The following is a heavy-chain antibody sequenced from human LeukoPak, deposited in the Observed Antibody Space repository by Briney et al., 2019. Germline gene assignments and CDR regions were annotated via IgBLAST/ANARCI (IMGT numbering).Heavy chain of an antibody. V-gene: IGHV3-7*01. J-gene: IGHJ4*01. Sequence: AGGSLRLSCAVSGFTFSSYWMNWVRQAPGKGLEWVASIKQDGGEKSYVDSVKGRFTISRDNAKNSLYLQRSSLRAEDTAVYYCARDGTAAGLYFDLWGQGTLVTVSS. CDR1: GFTFSSYW. CDR2: IKQDGGEK. CDR3: ARDGTAAGLYFDL. D-gene: IGHD6-13*01.